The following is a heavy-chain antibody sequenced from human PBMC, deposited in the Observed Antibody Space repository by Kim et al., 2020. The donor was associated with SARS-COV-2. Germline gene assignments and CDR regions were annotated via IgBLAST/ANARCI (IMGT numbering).Heavy chain of an antibody. CDR1: GYTLTELS. D-gene: IGHD6-6*01. J-gene: IGHJ6*02. V-gene: IGHV1-24*01. Sequence: ASVKVSCKVSGYTLTELSMHWVRQAPGKGLEWMGGFDPEDGETIYAQKFQGRVTMTEDTSTDTAYMELSSLRSEDTAVYYCATAISILSSSPPHYYYYYGMDVRGQGTTVTLSS. CDR2: FDPEDGET. CDR3: ATAISILSSSPPHYYYYYGMDV.